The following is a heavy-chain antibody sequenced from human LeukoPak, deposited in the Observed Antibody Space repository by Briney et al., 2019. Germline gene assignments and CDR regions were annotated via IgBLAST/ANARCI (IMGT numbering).Heavy chain of an antibody. CDR2: INPNSGDT. Sequence: GASVKVSCKASGYTFIAYYIHWVRQAPGQGLEWLGRINPNSGDTNYAQNLHGRVTMTRDTSITTAYMELNSLTSDDTAVYFCARSAEHCNNGVCFTDYYMDVWGKGTTVTVSS. CDR1: GYTFIAYY. J-gene: IGHJ6*03. V-gene: IGHV1-2*06. D-gene: IGHD2-8*01. CDR3: ARSAEHCNNGVCFTDYYMDV.